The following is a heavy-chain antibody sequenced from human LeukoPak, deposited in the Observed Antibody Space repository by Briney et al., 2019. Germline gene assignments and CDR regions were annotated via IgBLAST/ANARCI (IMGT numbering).Heavy chain of an antibody. D-gene: IGHD3-10*01. J-gene: IGHJ4*02. CDR1: GFTFSNYW. CDR3: ARGDYYGSGSYGGLFY. CDR2: INSDGSST. V-gene: IGHV3-74*01. Sequence: GGSLRLSCAASGFTFSNYWMHWVRQAPGKGLVWVSRINSDGSSTSYADSVKGRFTISRDNAKNTLYLQMNSLRAEDTAVYYCARGDYYGSGSYGGLFYWGQGTLVTVSS.